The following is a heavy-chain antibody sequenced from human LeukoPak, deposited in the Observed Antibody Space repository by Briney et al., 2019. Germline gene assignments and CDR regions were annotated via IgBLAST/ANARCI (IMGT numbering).Heavy chain of an antibody. CDR3: ARDPAVAAKPYFDY. Sequence: ASVKVSCKASGYTFTGYFMHWVRQAPGQGLEWMGWINPNSGGTKSAQKFQGRVIMTRDTSISTAYMELSRLRSDDTAVYYCARDPAVAAKPYFDYWGQGTLVTVSS. V-gene: IGHV1-2*02. CDR2: INPNSGGT. CDR1: GYTFTGYF. J-gene: IGHJ4*02. D-gene: IGHD4-23*01.